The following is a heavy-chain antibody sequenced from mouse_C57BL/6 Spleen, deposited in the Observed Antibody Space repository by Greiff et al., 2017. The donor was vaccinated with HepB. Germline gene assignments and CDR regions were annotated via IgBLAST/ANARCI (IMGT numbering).Heavy chain of an antibody. CDR1: GYTFTSYW. D-gene: IGHD2-4*01. J-gene: IGHJ2*01. Sequence: VQLQQPGAELVRPGSSVKLSCKASGYTFTSYWMHWVKQRPIQGLEWIGNIDPSDSETHYNQKFKDKATLTVDKSSSTAYMQLSSPTSEDSAVYYCARDDYGRYYFDYWGQGTTLTVSS. CDR3: ARDDYGRYYFDY. V-gene: IGHV1-52*01. CDR2: IDPSDSET.